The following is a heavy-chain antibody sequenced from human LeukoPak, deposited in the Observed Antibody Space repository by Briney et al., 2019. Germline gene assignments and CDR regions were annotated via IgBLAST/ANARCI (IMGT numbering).Heavy chain of an antibody. D-gene: IGHD3-22*01. Sequence: GGSLRLSCAASGFTFSDYYMSWIRQAPGKGLEWVSYISSSGNTIYYADSVKGRFTISRDNAKNSLYLQMNSLRAEDTAVYYCARDDQAYDSSGYRAFDIWGQGTMVTVSS. CDR1: GFTFSDYY. J-gene: IGHJ3*02. CDR3: ARDDQAYDSSGYRAFDI. V-gene: IGHV3-11*01. CDR2: ISSSGNTI.